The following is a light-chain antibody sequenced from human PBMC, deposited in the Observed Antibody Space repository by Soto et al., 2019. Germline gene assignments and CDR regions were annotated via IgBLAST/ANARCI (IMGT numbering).Light chain of an antibody. J-gene: IGLJ3*02. CDR3: QSYDTSLSGYWV. CDR2: GNN. Sequence: QSVLTQPPSVSGAPGQRVTISCTGSSSNIGAGYDVHWYQQLPGTAPKLLIYGNNNRPSGVPDRFSGSKSDTSASLAITGLHAEDEADYYCQSYDTSLSGYWVFGGGTKLTVL. V-gene: IGLV1-40*01. CDR1: SSNIGAGYD.